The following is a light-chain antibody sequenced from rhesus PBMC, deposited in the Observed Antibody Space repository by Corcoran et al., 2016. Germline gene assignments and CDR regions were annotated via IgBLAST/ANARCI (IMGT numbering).Light chain of an antibody. Sequence: DIQMPQSPSSLSASVGDTVTITCRASQGISHYLAWYQQKPGKAPKPLIYYTSNLETGVPSRFSGSGSVTEFTRTSSSLQPEDFATYYCQQHNSYPPSLTFGGGTKVEIK. CDR3: QQHNSYPPSLT. V-gene: IGKV1S14*01. J-gene: IGKJ4*01. CDR2: YTS. CDR1: QGISHY.